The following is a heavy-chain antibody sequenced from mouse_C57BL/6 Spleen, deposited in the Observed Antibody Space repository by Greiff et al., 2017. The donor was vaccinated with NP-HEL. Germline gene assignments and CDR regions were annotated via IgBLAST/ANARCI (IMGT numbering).Heavy chain of an antibody. CDR1: GFTFSSYA. J-gene: IGHJ2*01. Sequence: EVMLVESGGGLVKPVGSLKLSCAASGFTFSSYAMSWVRQTPEKRLEWVATISDGGSYTYYPDNVKGRFTISRDNAKNNLYLQMSHLKSEDTAMYYCARAGEGGYFDYWGQGTTLTVSS. CDR3: ARAGEGGYFDY. V-gene: IGHV5-4*03. CDR2: ISDGGSYT.